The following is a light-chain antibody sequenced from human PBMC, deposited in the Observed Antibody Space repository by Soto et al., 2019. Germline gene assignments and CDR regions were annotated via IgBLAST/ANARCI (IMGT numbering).Light chain of an antibody. J-gene: IGLJ2*01. V-gene: IGLV7-46*01. CDR3: LLSYNAARV. CDR2: DTS. Sequence: QAVVTQEPSLTVSPGGTVTLTCGSSTGAVTSNHHPYWFQQKAGQAPRTLIYDTSNKHSWTPARFSGSLLGDKAALTLSGAQPEDEAQYYCLLSYNAARVFGGG. CDR1: TGAVTSNHH.